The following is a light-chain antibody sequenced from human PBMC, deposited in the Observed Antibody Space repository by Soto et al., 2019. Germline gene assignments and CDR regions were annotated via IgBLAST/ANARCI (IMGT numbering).Light chain of an antibody. J-gene: IGLJ3*02. Sequence: QSALAQPPSASETPGQRVTISCSGSPSNIGGNTVNWYQQVPGTAPKLLIYSNNQRPSGVPDRFSGSKSGTSASLAISGLQSEDEADYYCATWDDSLNGRVFGGGTKLTVL. CDR2: SNN. CDR3: ATWDDSLNGRV. V-gene: IGLV1-44*01. CDR1: PSNIGGNT.